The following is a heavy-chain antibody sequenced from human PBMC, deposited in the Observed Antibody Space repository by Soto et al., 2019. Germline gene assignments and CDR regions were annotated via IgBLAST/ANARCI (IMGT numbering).Heavy chain of an antibody. D-gene: IGHD2-15*01. J-gene: IGHJ4*02. CDR2: ISGSDGKT. CDR1: GFSFGSYA. CDR3: AGWRYVDY. Sequence: PGGSLRLSCAASGFSFGSYALSWVRQAPGKGLEWVSTISGSDGKTFYADSVKGRFSISRDTSQSTLYLQMNSLRADDTAMYYCAGWRYVDYCGQGTRVTVST. V-gene: IGHV3-23*01.